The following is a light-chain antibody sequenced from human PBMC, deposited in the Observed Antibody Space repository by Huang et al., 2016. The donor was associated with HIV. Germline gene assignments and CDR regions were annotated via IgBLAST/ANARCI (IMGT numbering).Light chain of an antibody. CDR2: AAS. J-gene: IGKJ5*01. Sequence: QLTQSPSSLSMSVGDRVIITCQASQDIANSLAWYQHKPGRAPKLLISAASTLQSGVPSRFSGGSAGTYFTLIITNLQPDDFASYYYQQLHSYPITFGQGTRLDI. CDR1: QDIANS. V-gene: IGKV1-9*01. CDR3: QQLHSYPIT.